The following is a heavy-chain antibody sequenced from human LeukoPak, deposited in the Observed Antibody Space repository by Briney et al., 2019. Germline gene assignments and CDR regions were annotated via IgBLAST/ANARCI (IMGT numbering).Heavy chain of an antibody. Sequence: PSETLSLTCTVSGRSISRYYWSWIRQPPGKALEWIGDSYYSESTNYNSSLKSRVTISVDTSKNQFSLKLSSVTAADTAVYYWARDALVGDVDYWGQGTLVTVSS. CDR3: ARDALVGDVDY. D-gene: IGHD1-26*01. J-gene: IGHJ4*02. V-gene: IGHV4-59*01. CDR2: SYYSEST. CDR1: GRSISRYY.